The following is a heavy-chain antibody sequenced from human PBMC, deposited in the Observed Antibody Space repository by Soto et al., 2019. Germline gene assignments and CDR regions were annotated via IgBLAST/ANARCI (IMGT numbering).Heavy chain of an antibody. CDR1: GYSFTSYW. V-gene: IGHV5-51*01. D-gene: IGHD4-4*01. Sequence: PGESLKISCKGSGYSFTSYWIGWVRQMPGKGLEWMGIIYPGDSDTRYSPSFQGQVTISADKSISTAYLQWSSLKASDTAMYYCARGGDYSNLRDYYYGMDVWGQGTTVTVSS. CDR3: ARGGDYSNLRDYYYGMDV. CDR2: IYPGDSDT. J-gene: IGHJ6*02.